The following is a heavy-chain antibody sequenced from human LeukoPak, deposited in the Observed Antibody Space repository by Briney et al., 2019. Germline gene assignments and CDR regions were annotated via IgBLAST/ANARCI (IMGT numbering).Heavy chain of an antibody. CDR2: IRYDGSNK. CDR1: GFTFSSYG. CDR3: ARDRGSGLDY. D-gene: IGHD3-10*01. V-gene: IGHV3-30*02. J-gene: IGHJ4*02. Sequence: PGGSLRLSCAASGFTFSSYGMHWVRQAPGRGLEWVAFIRYDGSNKYYADSVKGRFTISRDNSKNTLYLQMNSLRAEDTAVYYCARDRGSGLDYWGQGTLVTVSS.